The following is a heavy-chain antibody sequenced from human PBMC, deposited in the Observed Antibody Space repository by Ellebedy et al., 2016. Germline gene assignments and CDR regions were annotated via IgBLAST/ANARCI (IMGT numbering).Heavy chain of an antibody. D-gene: IGHD2-21*01. Sequence: GESLKISCAASGFTFRSYWMHWVRQVPGKGLVWVSRINSDGSSSIYADSVKGRFTFSRDNAKNTLYLQMNSLRAEDTAIYYCARDGGDGSLGAFDIWGQGTMVSVSS. J-gene: IGHJ3*02. CDR1: GFTFRSYW. V-gene: IGHV3-74*01. CDR2: INSDGSSS. CDR3: ARDGGDGSLGAFDI.